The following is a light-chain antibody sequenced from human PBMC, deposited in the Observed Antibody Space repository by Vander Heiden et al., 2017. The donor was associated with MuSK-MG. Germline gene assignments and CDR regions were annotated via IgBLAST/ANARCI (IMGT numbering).Light chain of an antibody. J-gene: IGKJ2*01. V-gene: IGKV3-20*01. CDR1: QSVSSSY. CDR3: QQYGSSRTT. Sequence: ELVLTQSPGTLSLSPGERATLSCRASQSVSSSYLAWYQQKPGQAPRLLIYGASSRATGIPDRFSGSGSGTDFTLTISRLEPEDFAVYYCQQYGSSRTTFGQGTKMDIK. CDR2: GAS.